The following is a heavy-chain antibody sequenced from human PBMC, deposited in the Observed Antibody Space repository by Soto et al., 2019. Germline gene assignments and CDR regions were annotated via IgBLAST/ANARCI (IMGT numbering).Heavy chain of an antibody. J-gene: IGHJ4*02. CDR3: AKGQTYSGNYIVDY. V-gene: IGHV3-23*01. Sequence: GGSLRLSCAASGFTFNTYAMNWVRQAPGKGLEWVSTISGGGGATYDVDSVKGRVTISRDNSKSTLYLQMNSLRAEDTAVYFCAKGQTYSGNYIVDYWGQGTLVTVSS. D-gene: IGHD1-26*01. CDR1: GFTFNTYA. CDR2: ISGGGGAT.